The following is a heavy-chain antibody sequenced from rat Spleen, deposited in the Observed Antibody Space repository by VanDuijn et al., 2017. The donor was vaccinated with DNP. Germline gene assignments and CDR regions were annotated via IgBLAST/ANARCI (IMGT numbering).Heavy chain of an antibody. J-gene: IGHJ1*01. CDR3: SRVLYNGYQRHYWSFDF. Sequence: QVQLKESGPGLVQPSQTLSLTCTVSGFSLTSYNVHWVRQPPGKGLEWIASMSSGGSTYYNSGLKSRLSISRDTSKSQVFLRMNSLQTEDTAIYFCSRVLYNGYQRHYWSFDFWGPGTMVTVSS. V-gene: IGHV2-6*01. CDR1: GFSLTSYN. CDR2: MSSGGST. D-gene: IGHD1-6*01.